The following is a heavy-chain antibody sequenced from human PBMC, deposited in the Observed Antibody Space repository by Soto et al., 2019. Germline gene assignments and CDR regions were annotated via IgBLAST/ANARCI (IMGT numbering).Heavy chain of an antibody. V-gene: IGHV1-3*01. CDR3: ARAVGYCSGGSCYYFDY. CDR1: GYTFTSYA. J-gene: IGHJ4*02. D-gene: IGHD2-15*01. CDR2: INAGNGNT. Sequence: ASVKVSCKASGYTFTSYAMHWVRQAPGQRLEWMGWINAGNGNTKYSQKFQGRVTITRDTSASTAYMELSSLRSEDTAVYYCARAVGYCSGGSCYYFDYWGLGTLVTVSS.